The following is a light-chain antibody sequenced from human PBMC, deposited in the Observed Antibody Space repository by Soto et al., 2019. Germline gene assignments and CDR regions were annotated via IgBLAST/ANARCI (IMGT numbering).Light chain of an antibody. CDR1: QSVRRSY. CDR2: GAS. CDR3: QQYGSSPYVT. J-gene: IGKJ2*01. Sequence: EIVLTQSPGTLSLSPGDRATLSCRASQSVRRSYLAWYQQKPGQAPRLLMYGASSRATGITDRFSGSGSGSYLTLSISRLEPEDFAVNYYQQYGSSPYVTFGQGTKLEIK. V-gene: IGKV3-20*01.